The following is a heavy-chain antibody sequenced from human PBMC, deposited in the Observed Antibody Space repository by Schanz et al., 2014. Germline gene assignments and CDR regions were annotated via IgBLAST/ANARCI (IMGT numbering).Heavy chain of an antibody. CDR3: VRDAYLQIRGTVFDS. CDR1: GFTFSDHY. Sequence: QVQLVESGGGLVKPGGSLRLSCAASGFTFSDHYMAWIRQAPGKGLEWVSIISNTGTFIYYADSVRGRFVISRDNAKSSLFLQMKGLRAEDPAVYYCVRDAYLQIRGTVFDSWGPGNLVTVSS. V-gene: IGHV3-11*01. D-gene: IGHD1-1*01. CDR2: ISNTGTFI. J-gene: IGHJ4*02.